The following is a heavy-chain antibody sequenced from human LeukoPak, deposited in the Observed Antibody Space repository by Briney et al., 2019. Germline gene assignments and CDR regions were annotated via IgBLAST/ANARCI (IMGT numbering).Heavy chain of an antibody. J-gene: IGHJ4*02. CDR1: GYSISSGYY. D-gene: IGHD3-22*01. CDR2: IYHSGST. Sequence: SETLSLTCTVSGYSISSGYYWGWIRQPPGKGLEWIGSIYHSGSTYYNPSLKSRVSISVDTSKKQFSLKLSSVTAADTAVYFCARGRRGYYYDSCAYYDAHYFDYWAQGTLVTVSS. V-gene: IGHV4-38-2*02. CDR3: ARGRRGYYYDSCAYYDAHYFDY.